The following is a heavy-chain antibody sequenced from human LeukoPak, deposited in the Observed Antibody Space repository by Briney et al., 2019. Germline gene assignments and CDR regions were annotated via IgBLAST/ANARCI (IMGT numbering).Heavy chain of an antibody. V-gene: IGHV3-23*01. CDR2: ISPNGVIT. CDR1: GFTFSSHG. J-gene: IGHJ4*02. Sequence: GGSLRLSCAASGFTFSSHGMNWVRQAPGKGLEWVSGISPNGVITYYADSVKGRFTISRDNSRSTLYLQMNSLRADDTAVYFCTKDRSGRETGNQQDDYWGQGTLVTVSS. CDR3: TKDRSGRETGNQQDDY. D-gene: IGHD1-14*01.